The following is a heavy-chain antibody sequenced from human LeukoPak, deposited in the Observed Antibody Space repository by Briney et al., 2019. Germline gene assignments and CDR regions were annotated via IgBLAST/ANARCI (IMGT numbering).Heavy chain of an antibody. Sequence: SETLSLTCTVSGGSISSSSYYWGWIRQPPGKGLEWIGSIYYSGSTNYNPSLKSRVTISVDTSKNQFSLKLSSVTAADTAVYYCARYAATMRYYYMDVWGKGTTVTISS. V-gene: IGHV4-39*07. CDR3: ARYAATMRYYYMDV. CDR1: GGSISSSSYY. CDR2: IYYSGST. J-gene: IGHJ6*03. D-gene: IGHD2-15*01.